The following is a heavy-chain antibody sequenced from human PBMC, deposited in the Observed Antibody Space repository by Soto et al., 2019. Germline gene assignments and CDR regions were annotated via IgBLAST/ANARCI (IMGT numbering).Heavy chain of an antibody. D-gene: IGHD1-1*01. J-gene: IGHJ3*02. CDR1: GYTFTSYH. CDR2: ISAYNGNT. CDR3: SRGVQLERNAFDI. Sequence: ASVKVSCKASGYTFTSYHITWVRQAPGQGLEWMGWISAYNGNTNYAQNFQGRVSMTTDSSTTTAYMELRNLRSDDTAVYYCSRGVQLERNAFDIWGRGTMVTVSS. V-gene: IGHV1-18*01.